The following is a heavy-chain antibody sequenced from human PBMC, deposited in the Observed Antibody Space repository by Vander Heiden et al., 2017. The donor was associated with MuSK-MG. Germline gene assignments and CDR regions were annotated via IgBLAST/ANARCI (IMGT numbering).Heavy chain of an antibody. CDR1: GFTFSTYA. CDR2: ISGSGTST. Sequence: EVYLLESGGGLVQPGGSLRLSCAASGFTFSTYAMSWVRQAPGKGPEWVSAISGSGTSTIYADSGKGRFTISRDNAKNTLYLQMNRLRAAETAVYYCVKDMKPGGGYDAFDIWGQGTMVTVSS. CDR3: VKDMKPGGGYDAFDI. V-gene: IGHV3-23*01. D-gene: IGHD3-10*01. J-gene: IGHJ3*02.